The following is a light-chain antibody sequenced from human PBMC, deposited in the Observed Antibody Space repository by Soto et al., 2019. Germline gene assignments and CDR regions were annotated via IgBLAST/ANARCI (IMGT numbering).Light chain of an antibody. Sequence: EVVLTQSPATLSLSPGERASLSCRASHSISTYLAWYQQKSGQPPRLLMIDPSHRATGIPARFSGSGSGTDFTLTISSLEPEDFAVYYCQRRSNWPPTFGQGTRLEFK. J-gene: IGKJ5*01. V-gene: IGKV3-11*01. CDR2: DPS. CDR3: QRRSNWPPT. CDR1: HSISTY.